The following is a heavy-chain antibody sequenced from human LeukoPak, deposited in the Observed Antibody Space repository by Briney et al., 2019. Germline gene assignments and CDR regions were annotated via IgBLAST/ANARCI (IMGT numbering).Heavy chain of an antibody. CDR3: AKFPPIVVVPAAIAVFDY. J-gene: IGHJ4*02. D-gene: IGHD2-2*01. Sequence: GGSLRLSCAASGFSFKSYAMNWVRQAPGKGLEWVSAISGSGGSTYYADSVKGRFTISRDNFKNTLYLQMNSLRAEDTAVYYCAKFPPIVVVPAAIAVFDYWGQGTLVTVSS. CDR1: GFSFKSYA. CDR2: ISGSGGST. V-gene: IGHV3-23*01.